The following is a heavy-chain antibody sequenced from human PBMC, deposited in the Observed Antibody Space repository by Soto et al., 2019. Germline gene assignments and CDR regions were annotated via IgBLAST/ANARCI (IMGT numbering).Heavy chain of an antibody. D-gene: IGHD6-19*01. Sequence: GGSLRLSCAASGFTFSSYAMSWVRQAPGKGLEWVSAISGSCGSTYYADSVKGRFTISRDISKNTLFLQMNSLRAEDTAVYYCAKGVRNSSGPGGYWGQGTLVTVSS. CDR1: GFTFSSYA. CDR3: AKGVRNSSGPGGY. J-gene: IGHJ4*02. V-gene: IGHV3-23*01. CDR2: ISGSCGST.